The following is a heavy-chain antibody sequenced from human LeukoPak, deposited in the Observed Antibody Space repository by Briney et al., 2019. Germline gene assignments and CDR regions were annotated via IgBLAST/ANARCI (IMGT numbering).Heavy chain of an antibody. J-gene: IGHJ6*02. CDR1: GGSFSGYY. V-gene: IGHV3-23*01. Sequence: ASETLSLTCAVYGGSFSGYYWSWIRQAPGKGLEWVSAISGSGGSTYYADSVKGRFTISRDNSKNTLYLQMNSLRAEDTAVYYCAKGLAAAGGDYYYGMDVWGQGTTVTVSS. CDR2: ISGSGGST. CDR3: AKGLAAAGGDYYYGMDV. D-gene: IGHD6-13*01.